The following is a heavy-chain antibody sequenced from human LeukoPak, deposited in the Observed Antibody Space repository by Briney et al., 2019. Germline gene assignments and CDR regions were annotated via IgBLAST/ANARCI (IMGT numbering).Heavy chain of an antibody. D-gene: IGHD6-19*01. Sequence: ASVKVSCKASGYTFTSYDINWVRQATGQGLEWMGWMNPNSGNTGYAQKFQGRVTMTRNTSISTAYMELSSLRSEDTAVYYCARGVSISIAVAGTSPYWGQGTLVTVSS. V-gene: IGHV1-8*01. J-gene: IGHJ4*02. CDR3: ARGVSISIAVAGTSPY. CDR2: MNPNSGNT. CDR1: GYTFTSYD.